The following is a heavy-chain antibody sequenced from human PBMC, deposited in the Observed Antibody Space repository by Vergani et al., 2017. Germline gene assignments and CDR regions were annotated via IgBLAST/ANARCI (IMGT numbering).Heavy chain of an antibody. CDR2: IIPIFGTA. D-gene: IGHD6-13*01. V-gene: IGHV1-69*01. CDR3: ARGGXSSWSPSLGDAFVI. Sequence: QVQLVQSGAEVKKPGSSVKVSCKASGGTFSSYAISWVRQAPGQGLEWMGGIIPIFGTANYAQKFQGRVTITADESTSTAYMELSSLRSEDTAVYYCARGGXSSWSPSLGDAFVIWGQGTMVTVSS. CDR1: GGTFSSYA. J-gene: IGHJ3*02.